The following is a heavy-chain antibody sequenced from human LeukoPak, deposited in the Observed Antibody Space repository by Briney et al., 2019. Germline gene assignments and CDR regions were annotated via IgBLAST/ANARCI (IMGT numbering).Heavy chain of an antibody. Sequence: PGGSLRLSCAASGFTFDDYGMSWVRQAPGKGLEWVSGINWNGGSTGYADSVKGRFTISRDNAKNSLYLQMNSLRAEDTALYHCARVKGYYGSGSPGAYYYGMDVWGQGTTVTVSS. J-gene: IGHJ6*02. CDR3: ARVKGYYGSGSPGAYYYGMDV. CDR1: GFTFDDYG. D-gene: IGHD3-10*01. V-gene: IGHV3-20*01. CDR2: INWNGGST.